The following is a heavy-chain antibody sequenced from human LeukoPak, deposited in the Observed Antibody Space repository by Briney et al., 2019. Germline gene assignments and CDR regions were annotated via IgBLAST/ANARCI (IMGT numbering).Heavy chain of an antibody. CDR1: GYTFTSYY. CDR2: VNPSGGTT. V-gene: IGHV1-46*01. D-gene: IGHD2-2*01. Sequence: RASVKVSCKASGYTFTSYYMHWVRQAPGQGLEWMGVVNPSGGTTTYAQKFQGRVTMTRDTSTRTVYMEVSSLRSEDTAVYYCARDPLGRDCSSTSCYSWGQGTLVTASS. J-gene: IGHJ4*02. CDR3: ARDPLGRDCSSTSCYS.